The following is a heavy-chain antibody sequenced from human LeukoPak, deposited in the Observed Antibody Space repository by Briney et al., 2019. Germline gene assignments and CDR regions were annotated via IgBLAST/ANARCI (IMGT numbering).Heavy chain of an antibody. J-gene: IGHJ4*02. CDR1: GYIFTDYY. CDR2: INPNSGGT. Sequence: ASVKVSCTASGYIFTDYYMHWVRQAPGQGLEWMGWINPNSGGTNYAQKFQGRVTMTRDTSISTAYMELSRLRSDDTAVYYCARQTFGVLYFDSWGQGTLVVVSS. CDR3: ARQTFGVLYFDS. D-gene: IGHD3-10*01. V-gene: IGHV1-2*02.